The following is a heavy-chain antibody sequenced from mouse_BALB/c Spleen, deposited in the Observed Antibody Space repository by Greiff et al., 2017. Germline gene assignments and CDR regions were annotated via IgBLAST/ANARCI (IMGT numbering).Heavy chain of an antibody. V-gene: IGHV2-9*02. D-gene: IGHD1-2*01. CDR1: GFSLTSYG. CDR3: ARDRDYGYGFAY. Sequence: VQVVESGPGLVAPSQSLSITCTVSGFSLTSYGVHWVRQPPGKGLEWLGVIWAGGSTNYNSALMSRLSISKDNSKSQVFLKMNSLQTDDTAMYYCARDRDYGYGFAYWGQGTLVTVSA. J-gene: IGHJ3*01. CDR2: IWAGGST.